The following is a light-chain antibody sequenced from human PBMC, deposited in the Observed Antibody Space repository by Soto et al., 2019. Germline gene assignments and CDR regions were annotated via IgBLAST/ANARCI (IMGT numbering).Light chain of an antibody. V-gene: IGKV3-15*01. J-gene: IGKJ1*01. Sequence: EIVMTQSPATLSVSPGERATLSCRASQSVSSNLAWYQQKPGQAPRLLIYGASTRATGIPARFSGSGSGTEFTLTFSSLQSEDFAVYYCQHYNNWWTFGQGTKVDIK. CDR1: QSVSSN. CDR2: GAS. CDR3: QHYNNWWT.